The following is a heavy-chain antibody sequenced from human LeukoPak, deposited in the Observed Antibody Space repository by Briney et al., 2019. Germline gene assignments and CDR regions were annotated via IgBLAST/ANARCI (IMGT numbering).Heavy chain of an antibody. CDR2: IYNSGST. CDR1: GGSVSSGDYY. V-gene: IGHV4-31*03. Sequence: SETLSLTCTVSGGSVSSGDYYWSWIRQHPGKGLEWIGYIYNSGSTDYNPSLKSRVTISVDTSKNQFSLKLTSVTVADTAVYYCARGDATPSHWGQGTLVTVSS. CDR3: ARGDATPSH. J-gene: IGHJ4*02. D-gene: IGHD2-2*01.